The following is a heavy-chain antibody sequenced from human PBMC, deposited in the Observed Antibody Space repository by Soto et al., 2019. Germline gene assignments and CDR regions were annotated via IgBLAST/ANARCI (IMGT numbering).Heavy chain of an antibody. V-gene: IGHV1-46*01. J-gene: IGHJ4*02. CDR1: GDTFSVYS. CDR2: INPSGGST. CDR3: LVVVMSDPHYFDS. Sequence: SVNVSCKASGDTFSVYSVSRVILATGQGLEWMGIINPSGGSTSYAQKFQGRVNMTRDTSTSTVYMELSSLRSEDTAVYYCLVVVMSDPHYFDSWGQGILVTVSS. D-gene: IGHD3-22*01.